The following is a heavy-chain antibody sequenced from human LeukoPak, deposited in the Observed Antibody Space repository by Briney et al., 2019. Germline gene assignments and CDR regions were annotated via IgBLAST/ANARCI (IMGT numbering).Heavy chain of an antibody. V-gene: IGHV1-2*02. CDR2: INTKTGGT. CDR1: GYTFTNFG. Sequence: ASVKVSCKASGYTFTNFGISWVRQAPGQGLEWMGWINTKTGGTNYAQTFQGRVTLTRDTSISTVYMEMSSLGSDDTAIYYCARDRPGYSSYFDPWGQGTLVTVSS. D-gene: IGHD5-12*01. CDR3: ARDRPGYSSYFDP. J-gene: IGHJ5*02.